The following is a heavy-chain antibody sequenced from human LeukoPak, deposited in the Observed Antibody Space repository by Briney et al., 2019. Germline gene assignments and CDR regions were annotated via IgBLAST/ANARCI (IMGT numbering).Heavy chain of an antibody. V-gene: IGHV3-15*01. J-gene: IGHJ4*02. Sequence: PGGSLRLSCAASGFTVSSNYMSWVRQAPGKGLEWVGRIKSKTDGGTTDYAAPVKGRFTISRDDSKNTLYLQMNSLKTEDTAVYYCIYSNYFDYWGQGTLVTVSS. CDR2: IKSKTDGGTT. D-gene: IGHD4-11*01. CDR1: GFTVSSNY. CDR3: IYSNYFDY.